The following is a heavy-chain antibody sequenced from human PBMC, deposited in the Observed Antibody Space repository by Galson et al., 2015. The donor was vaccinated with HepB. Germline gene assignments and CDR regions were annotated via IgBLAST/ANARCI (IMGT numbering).Heavy chain of an antibody. CDR3: ARVKQIVSDYYYYYMDV. CDR1: GDSVSSNSAA. D-gene: IGHD2-15*01. CDR2: TYYRSKWYN. V-gene: IGHV6-1*01. Sequence: CAISGDSVSSNSAAWNWIRQSPSRGLEWLGRTYYRSKWYNDYAVSVKSRITINPDTSKNQFSLQLNSVTPEDTAVYYCARVKQIVSDYYYYYMDVWGKGTTVTVSS. J-gene: IGHJ6*03.